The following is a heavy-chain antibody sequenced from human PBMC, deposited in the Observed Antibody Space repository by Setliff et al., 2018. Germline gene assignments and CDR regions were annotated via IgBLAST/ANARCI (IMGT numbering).Heavy chain of an antibody. Sequence: LSLTCTVSGGSISSGGYYWSWIRQHPGKGLEWIGYIYYSGSTYYNPSLKSRVTISVDTSKTQFSLKLSSVTAADTAVYYCARGRYWFAPNWFDPWGQGTLVTVSS. J-gene: IGHJ5*02. CDR3: ARGRYWFAPNWFDP. V-gene: IGHV4-31*03. CDR1: GGSISSGGYY. CDR2: IYYSGST. D-gene: IGHD2-21*01.